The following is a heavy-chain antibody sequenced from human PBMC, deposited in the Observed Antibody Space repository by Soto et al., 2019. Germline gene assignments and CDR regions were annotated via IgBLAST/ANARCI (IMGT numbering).Heavy chain of an antibody. CDR2: ITPIFGTA. J-gene: IGHJ3*02. CDR3: ARHSPYSSGWLGPFDI. CDR1: EGTFSSYA. D-gene: IGHD6-19*01. V-gene: IGHV1-69*06. Sequence: QVQLVQSGAEVKKPGSSVKVSCKASEGTFSSYAISWVRQAPGQGLEWMGGITPIFGTANYAQKFQGRVTITADKSTSTAYMELSSLRSEDTAVYYCARHSPYSSGWLGPFDIWGQGTMVTVSS.